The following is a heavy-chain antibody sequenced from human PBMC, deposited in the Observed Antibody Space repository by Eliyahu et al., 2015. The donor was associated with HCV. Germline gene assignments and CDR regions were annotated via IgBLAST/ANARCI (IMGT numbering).Heavy chain of an antibody. J-gene: IGHJ6*02. V-gene: IGHV4-38-2*02. CDR1: GYSIXSGYY. D-gene: IGHD5-12*01. CDR2: IYHSGST. Sequence: QVQLQESGPGLVKPSETLSLXCAVSGYSIXSGYYWGWIRQPPGKGLEWIGSIYHSGSTYYNPSLKSRVTISVDTSKNQFSLKLSSVTAADTAVYYCARDFMKDSGYDSYYYYGMDVWGQGTTVTVSS. CDR3: ARDFMKDSGYDSYYYYGMDV.